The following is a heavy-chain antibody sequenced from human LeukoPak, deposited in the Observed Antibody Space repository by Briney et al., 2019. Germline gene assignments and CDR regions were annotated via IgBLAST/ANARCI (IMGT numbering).Heavy chain of an antibody. V-gene: IGHV3-48*03. Sequence: GGSLRLSCAASGFTFSSYEMNWVRQAPGKGLEWVSFISSCGSTIYYADSVKGRFTISRDNAKNSLYLQMNSLRAEDTAVYYCARDCSGGRCYSGTRDYWGQGTLVTVSS. CDR2: ISSCGSTI. CDR1: GFTFSSYE. CDR3: ARDCSGGRCYSGTRDY. J-gene: IGHJ4*02. D-gene: IGHD2-15*01.